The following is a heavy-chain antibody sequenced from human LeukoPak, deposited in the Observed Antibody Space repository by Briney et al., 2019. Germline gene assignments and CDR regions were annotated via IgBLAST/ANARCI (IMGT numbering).Heavy chain of an antibody. J-gene: IGHJ4*02. V-gene: IGHV1-69*04. CDR1: GGTFSSYA. D-gene: IGHD6-13*01. Sequence: PVKVSCKASGGTFSSYAISWVRQAPGQGLEWMGRIIPIFGIANYAQKFQGRVTITADKSTSTAYMELSSLRSEDTAVYYCAREGIASVRFDYWGQGTLVTVSS. CDR2: IIPIFGIA. CDR3: AREGIASVRFDY.